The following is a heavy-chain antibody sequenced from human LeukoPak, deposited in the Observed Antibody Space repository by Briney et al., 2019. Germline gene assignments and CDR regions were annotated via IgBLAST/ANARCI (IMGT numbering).Heavy chain of an antibody. Sequence: SETLSLTCTVSGGSISSYYWSWIRQPPGKGLEWIGYIYYSGSTNYNPSLKSRVTISVDTSKNQFSLKLSSVTAADTAVYYCARSYYDSSGYYFNWFDPWGQGTQVTVSS. CDR3: ARSYYDSSGYYFNWFDP. CDR1: GGSISSYY. CDR2: IYYSGST. J-gene: IGHJ5*02. D-gene: IGHD3-22*01. V-gene: IGHV4-59*01.